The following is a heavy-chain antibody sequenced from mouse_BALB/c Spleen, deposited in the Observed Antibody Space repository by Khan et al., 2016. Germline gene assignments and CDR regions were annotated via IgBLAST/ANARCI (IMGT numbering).Heavy chain of an antibody. CDR2: IYPGDGDN. J-gene: IGHJ2*01. Sequence: QVQLKQSGAELVRPGSSVKISCKASGYAFSSYWMNWVKQRPGQGLEWIGQIYPGDGDNNYNGKFKGKATLTADKSYSTASMQLSSLTSEDSAVYFCARENYGSSYWGQGTTLTVSS. D-gene: IGHD1-1*01. CDR3: ARENYGSSY. CDR1: GYAFSSYW. V-gene: IGHV1-80*01.